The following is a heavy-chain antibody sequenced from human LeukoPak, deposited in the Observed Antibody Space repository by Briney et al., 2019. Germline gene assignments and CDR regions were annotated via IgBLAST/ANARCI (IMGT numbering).Heavy chain of an antibody. CDR2: IYYSGST. Sequence: SGTLSLTCTVSGGSISSYYWSWIRQPPGKGLEWIGYIYYSGSTNDNPSLKSRVTLSVDTSKNQSSLKLSSVTAADTAVYYWARHAKTPREEGWFDPWGQGTLVTVSS. CDR1: GGSISSYY. D-gene: IGHD1-26*01. CDR3: ARHAKTPREEGWFDP. J-gene: IGHJ5*02. V-gene: IGHV4-59*08.